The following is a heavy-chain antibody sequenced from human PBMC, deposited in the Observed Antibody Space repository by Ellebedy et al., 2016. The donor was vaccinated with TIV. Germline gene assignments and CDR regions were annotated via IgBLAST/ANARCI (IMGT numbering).Heavy chain of an antibody. V-gene: IGHV4-34*01. D-gene: IGHD6-13*01. J-gene: IGHJ6*03. Sequence: SETLSLXXAVYGGSFSGYYWSWIRQPPGEGLEWIGEINHSGSTNYNPSLKSRVTISVDTSKNQFSLKLSSVTAADTAVYYCAAISWYAYYYYYMDVWGKGTTVTVSS. CDR3: AAISWYAYYYYYMDV. CDR1: GGSFSGYY. CDR2: INHSGST.